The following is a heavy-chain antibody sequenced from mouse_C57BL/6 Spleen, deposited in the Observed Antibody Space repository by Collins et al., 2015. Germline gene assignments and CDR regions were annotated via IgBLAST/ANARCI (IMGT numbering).Heavy chain of an antibody. J-gene: IGHJ4*01. Sequence: VQLVESGGGLVQPKGSLKLSCAASGFSFNTYAMNWVRQAPGKGLEWVARIRSKSNNYATYYADSVKDRFTISRDDSESMLYLQMNNLKTEDTAMYYCVRHGWDYYAMDYWGQGTSVTVSS. CDR3: VRHGWDYYAMDY. V-gene: IGHV10-1*01. CDR1: GFSFNTYA. CDR2: IRSKSNNYAT. D-gene: IGHD4-1*01.